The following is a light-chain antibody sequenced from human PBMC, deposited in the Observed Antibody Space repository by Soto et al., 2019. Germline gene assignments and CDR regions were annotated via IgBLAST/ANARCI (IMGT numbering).Light chain of an antibody. CDR3: QQFRASPFT. CDR2: DVS. V-gene: IGKV1-13*02. Sequence: AIQLTQSPSSLSAYVGDRVAITCRASQAISNALAWYQQKPGRPPILLIYDVSTLESGVPSRFSGSGSGTDFTLTIRSLQPEDFATYFCQQFRASPFTFGGGTRVDIK. CDR1: QAISNA. J-gene: IGKJ4*01.